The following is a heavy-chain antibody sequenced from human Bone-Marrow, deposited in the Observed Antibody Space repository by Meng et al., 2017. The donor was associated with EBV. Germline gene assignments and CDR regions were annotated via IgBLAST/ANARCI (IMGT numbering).Heavy chain of an antibody. CDR1: GYTMATFH. J-gene: IGHJ4*02. Sequence: GQVVQSGAELKKPGSSVKVSCKAPGYTMATFHVHWVRQAPGQGLEWVGLVNPRNGKKNIVQKFQGRITLTSDTSRSTVYLELSNLRSDDTAIYFCARALGEDAGAPPDYWGQGTLVTVSS. V-gene: IGHV1-46*01. CDR2: VNPRNGKK. D-gene: IGHD3-10*01. CDR3: ARALGEDAGAPPDY.